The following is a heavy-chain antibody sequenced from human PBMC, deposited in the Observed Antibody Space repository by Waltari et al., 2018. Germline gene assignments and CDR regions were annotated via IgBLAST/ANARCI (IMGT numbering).Heavy chain of an antibody. CDR2: IWYDGSNK. Sequence: QVQLVESGGGVVQPGRSLRLSCAASGFTFSSYGMHWVRQAPGKGLEWVAGIWYDGSNKYYADSVKGRFTISRDNSKNTLYLQMNSLRAEDTAVYYCARDSNYYDGLDYWGQGTLVTVSS. CDR1: GFTFSSYG. J-gene: IGHJ4*02. CDR3: ARDSNYYDGLDY. V-gene: IGHV3-33*01. D-gene: IGHD3-22*01.